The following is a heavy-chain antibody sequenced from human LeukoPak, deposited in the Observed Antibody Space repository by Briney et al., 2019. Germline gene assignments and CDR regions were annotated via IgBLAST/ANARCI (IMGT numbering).Heavy chain of an antibody. CDR2: IYYSGST. J-gene: IGHJ6*03. CDR1: GGSISSYY. CDR3: ARDLPYYSNSLYYCHMDV. V-gene: IGHV4-59*01. Sequence: SETLSLTCTVSGGSISSYYWSWIRQPPGKGLEWIGYIYYSGSTNYNPSLKSRVTISVDTSKNQFSLKLSSVTAADTAVYYCARDLPYYSNSLYYCHMDVWGKGTTVTVSS. D-gene: IGHD4-11*01.